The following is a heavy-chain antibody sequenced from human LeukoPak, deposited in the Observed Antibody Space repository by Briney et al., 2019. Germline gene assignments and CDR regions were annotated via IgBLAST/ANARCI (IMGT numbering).Heavy chain of an antibody. D-gene: IGHD6-6*01. Sequence: XSVKVSCKASGYTFTSYDINWVRQATGQGLEWMGWMNPNSGNTGYAQKFQGRVTMTRNTSISTAYMELSSLRSEDTAVYYCARDRGSSSNELDPHFDYWGQGTLVTVSS. CDR3: ARDRGSSSNELDPHFDY. CDR1: GYTFTSYD. J-gene: IGHJ4*02. V-gene: IGHV1-8*01. CDR2: MNPNSGNT.